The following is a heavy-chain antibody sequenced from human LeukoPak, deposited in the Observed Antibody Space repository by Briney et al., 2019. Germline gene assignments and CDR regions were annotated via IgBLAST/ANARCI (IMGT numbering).Heavy chain of an antibody. Sequence: RGSLTPSCAASGFTFSSYWMSWVRQAPGKGLEWVANIKQDGSEKYYVDSVKGRFTISRDNAKNSLYLQMNSLRAEDTAVYYCARGGCSGGSCYSLGTNWFAPWGQASLATVSS. V-gene: IGHV3-7*01. D-gene: IGHD2-15*01. CDR2: IKQDGSEK. J-gene: IGHJ5*02. CDR1: GFTFSSYW. CDR3: ARGGCSGGSCYSLGTNWFAP.